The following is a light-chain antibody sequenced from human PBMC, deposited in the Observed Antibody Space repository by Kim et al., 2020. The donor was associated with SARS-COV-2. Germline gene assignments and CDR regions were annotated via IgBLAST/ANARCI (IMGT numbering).Light chain of an antibody. CDR3: LVSSGDAWI. Sequence: QAMVTQEPSLTVSPGGTVTLTCSSSTGAVTNGYWFQQRPGQPPRPLIYRTSNKHSWTPARFSGSLLGRKAALTLSGVQPEDEADYYCLVSSGDAWIFGGGTQLTVL. V-gene: IGLV7-43*01. CDR2: RTS. CDR1: TGAVTNGY. J-gene: IGLJ2*01.